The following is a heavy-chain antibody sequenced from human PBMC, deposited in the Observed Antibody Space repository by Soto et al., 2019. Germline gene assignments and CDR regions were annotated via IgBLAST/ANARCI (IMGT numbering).Heavy chain of an antibody. D-gene: IGHD2-2*01. CDR1: GGTFSSYA. J-gene: IGHJ6*02. V-gene: IGHV1-69*12. CDR3: ASHPVPYYSYGMDV. Sequence: QVQLVQSGAEVKKPGSSVKVSCKASGGTFSSYALSWVRQAPGQGLEWMGGIIPIFGTADYAQKFQGRVTITADDSTSTAYMEPSSLRSEDTAVYYCASHPVPYYSYGMDVWGQGTTVTVSS. CDR2: IIPIFGTA.